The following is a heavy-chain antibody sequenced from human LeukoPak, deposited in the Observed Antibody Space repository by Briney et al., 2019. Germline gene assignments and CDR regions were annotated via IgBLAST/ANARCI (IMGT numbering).Heavy chain of an antibody. V-gene: IGHV3-23*01. D-gene: IGHD3-10*01. Sequence: GGSLRLSCAASGCTFSSYAMSWVRQAPGKGLEWVSAISGSGGSTYYADSVKGRFTISRDNSKNTLYLQMNSLRAEDTAVYYCAKDSTMVRGVFDYWGQGTLVTVSS. CDR1: GCTFSSYA. J-gene: IGHJ4*02. CDR2: ISGSGGST. CDR3: AKDSTMVRGVFDY.